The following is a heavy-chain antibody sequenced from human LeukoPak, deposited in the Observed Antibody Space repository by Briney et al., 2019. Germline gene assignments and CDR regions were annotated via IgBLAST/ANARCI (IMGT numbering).Heavy chain of an antibody. CDR1: GFTFSNYW. CDR3: ARDLAYCGGDCYSPLDYYYYYMDV. D-gene: IGHD2-21*02. J-gene: IGHJ6*03. CDR2: INSDGSST. Sequence: PGGSLRLFCAASGFTFSNYWMHWVRQAPGKGLVWVSRINSDGSSTSYADSVKGRFTISRDNAKNTLYLQMNSLRAEDTAVYYCARDLAYCGGDCYSPLDYYYYYMDVWGKGTTVTVSS. V-gene: IGHV3-74*01.